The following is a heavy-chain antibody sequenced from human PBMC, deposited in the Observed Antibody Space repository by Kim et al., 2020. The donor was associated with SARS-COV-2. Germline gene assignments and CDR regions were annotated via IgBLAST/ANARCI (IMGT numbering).Heavy chain of an antibody. CDR1: GFTFSSYS. D-gene: IGHD2-2*03. Sequence: GGSLRLSCAASGFTFSSYSMNWVRQAPGKGLEWVSSISSSSSYIYYADSVKGRFTISRDNAKNSLYLQMNSLRAEDTAVYYCARDDGYCSSTSCYRDAFDIWGQGTMVTVSS. CDR2: ISSSSSYI. V-gene: IGHV3-21*01. CDR3: ARDDGYCSSTSCYRDAFDI. J-gene: IGHJ3*02.